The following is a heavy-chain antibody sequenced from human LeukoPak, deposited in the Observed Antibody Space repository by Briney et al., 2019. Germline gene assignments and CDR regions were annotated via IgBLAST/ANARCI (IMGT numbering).Heavy chain of an antibody. CDR2: IMYDGTNK. Sequence: GGSVRLSCDAWGFIFSCYGMHCLRPAPGKGLVWVAFIMYDGTNKYYGDSVKGRLTISRDNSKNLLYLQITDLRAQDTAVHYFAKADVSGGYLDSWGQGTLVTVSS. D-gene: IGHD4-23*01. V-gene: IGHV3-30*02. CDR1: GFIFSCYG. J-gene: IGHJ4*02. CDR3: AKADVSGGYLDS.